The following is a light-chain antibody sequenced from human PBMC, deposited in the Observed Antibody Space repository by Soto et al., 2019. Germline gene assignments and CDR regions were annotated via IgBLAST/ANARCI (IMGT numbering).Light chain of an antibody. CDR3: QKYDNAPLT. J-gene: IGKJ4*01. Sequence: DIPMTQAPSSLSASVGDRVTITCRARQDISTYLAWYQQKPGKVPKLLISAAYTLQSGVPPRFSGSGSRTDFTLTISSLQPEDVATYYCQKYDNAPLTFGGGTKVEIK. CDR1: QDISTY. CDR2: AAY. V-gene: IGKV1-27*01.